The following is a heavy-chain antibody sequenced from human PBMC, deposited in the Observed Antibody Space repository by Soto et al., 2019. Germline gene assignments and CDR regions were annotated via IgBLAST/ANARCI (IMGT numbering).Heavy chain of an antibody. J-gene: IGHJ4*02. D-gene: IGHD2-2*01. CDR3: AKDEEGYCSSTSCSNLWDY. Sequence: PGGSLRLSWAASGFTFSSDSMSWVRQAPGKGLEWVSAISGSGGSTYYADSVKGRFTISRDNSKNTLYLQMNSLRAEDTAVYYCAKDEEGYCSSTSCSNLWDYWGQGTLVTVSS. CDR1: GFTFSSDS. CDR2: ISGSGGST. V-gene: IGHV3-23*01.